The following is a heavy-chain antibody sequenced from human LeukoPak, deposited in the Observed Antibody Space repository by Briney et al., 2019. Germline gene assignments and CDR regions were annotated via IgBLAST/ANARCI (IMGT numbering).Heavy chain of an antibody. CDR2: IIPILGIA. CDR3: ARSFGEMALFDY. CDR1: GGTFSSYA. D-gene: IGHD3-10*01. V-gene: IGHV1-69*04. J-gene: IGHJ4*02. Sequence: SVKVSCKASGGTFSSYAISWVRQAPRQGLEWMGRIIPILGIANYAQKFQGRVTITADKSTSTAYMELSSLRSEDTAVYYCARSFGEMALFDYWGQGTLVTVSS.